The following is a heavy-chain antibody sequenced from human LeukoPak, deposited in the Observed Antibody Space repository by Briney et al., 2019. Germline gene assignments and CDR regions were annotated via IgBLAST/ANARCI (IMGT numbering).Heavy chain of an antibody. CDR1: GGSISSYY. CDR2: IYYSGST. Sequence: SETLSLTCTVSGGSISSYYWSWIRQPPGKGLEWIGYIYYSGSTNYNPSLKSRVTISVKTSKNKFSLKLSSVTAAETAVYYCAIGSGTNVPGVSADGWFDPWGQGTLVTVSS. J-gene: IGHJ5*02. V-gene: IGHV4-59*01. D-gene: IGHD3-10*02. CDR3: AIGSGTNVPGVSADGWFDP.